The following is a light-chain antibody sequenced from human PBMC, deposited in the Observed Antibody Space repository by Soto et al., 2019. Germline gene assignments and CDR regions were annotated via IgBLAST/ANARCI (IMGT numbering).Light chain of an antibody. J-gene: IGKJ2*01. CDR2: AAS. Sequence: DIQVTQSPSSLSAFVGDSVTITCRASQNIDNKLNWYQQKPGKAPRLLIYAASSLQSGVPSRFSGGGSESDFTLTIDDLQPEDFATYYCQHSYNAPYTFGLGTRLEIK. V-gene: IGKV1-39*01. CDR3: QHSYNAPYT. CDR1: QNIDNK.